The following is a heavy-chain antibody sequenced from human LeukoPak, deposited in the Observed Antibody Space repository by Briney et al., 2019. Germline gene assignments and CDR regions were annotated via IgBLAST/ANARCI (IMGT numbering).Heavy chain of an antibody. D-gene: IGHD3-10*01. CDR2: ISSSGSTI. V-gene: IGHV3-11*04. CDR1: GFTFSDYY. Sequence: SGGSLRLSCAASGFTFSDYYMSWIRQAPGKGLEWVSYISSSGSTIYYADSVKGRFTISRDNAKNSLYLQMNSLRAEDTAVYYCARAYGSGSCYPYYYYYYMDVWGKGTTVTVSS. J-gene: IGHJ6*03. CDR3: ARAYGSGSCYPYYYYYYMDV.